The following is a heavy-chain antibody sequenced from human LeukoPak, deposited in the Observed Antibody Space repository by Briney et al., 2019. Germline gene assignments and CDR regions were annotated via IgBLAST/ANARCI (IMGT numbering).Heavy chain of an antibody. CDR3: ALLVYYYDSSGPYYFDY. V-gene: IGHV4-39*01. CDR2: IYYSGST. D-gene: IGHD3-22*01. J-gene: IGHJ4*02. CDR1: GDSISSSPYY. Sequence: SETLSLTCTVSGDSISSSPYYWGWIRQPPGKGLEWIGSIYYSGSTYYNPSLKSRVTISVDTSKNQFSLKLSSVTAADTAVYYCALLVYYYDSSGPYYFDYWGQGTLVTVSS.